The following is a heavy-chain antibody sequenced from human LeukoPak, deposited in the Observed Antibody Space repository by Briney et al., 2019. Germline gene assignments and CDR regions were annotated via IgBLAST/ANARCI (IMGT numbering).Heavy chain of an antibody. V-gene: IGHV3-33*01. CDR1: GFSFSNYG. D-gene: IGHD4-23*01. J-gene: IGHJ4*02. CDR2: IWYDGSKE. CDR3: TRRDGDNDRGFDF. Sequence: GGSLRLSCTASGFSFSNYGMHWVRQTPGKGLEWVAVIWYDGSKEYYAESVKGRFTISRDNSKNTLYLQMNSLRVEDTAVYFCTRRDGDNDRGFDFWGQGTLVTVSS.